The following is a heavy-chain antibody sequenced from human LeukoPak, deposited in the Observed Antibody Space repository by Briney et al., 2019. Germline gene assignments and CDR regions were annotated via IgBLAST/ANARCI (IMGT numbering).Heavy chain of an antibody. J-gene: IGHJ6*03. Sequence: GGSLRLSCAASGFTFSSYGMHWVRQAPGKGLEWVAVIWYDGSNKYYADSVKGRFTISRDNSKNTLYLQMNSLRAEDTAVYYCARGPELEPRYMDVWGKGTTVTVSS. CDR2: IWYDGSNK. CDR3: ARGPELEPRYMDV. CDR1: GFTFSSYG. V-gene: IGHV3-33*01. D-gene: IGHD1-14*01.